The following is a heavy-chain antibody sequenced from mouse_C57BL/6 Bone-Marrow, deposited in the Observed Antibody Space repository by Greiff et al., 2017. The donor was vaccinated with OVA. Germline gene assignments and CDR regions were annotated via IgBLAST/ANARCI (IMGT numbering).Heavy chain of an antibody. J-gene: IGHJ1*03. CDR2: IYPGNSDT. D-gene: IGHD2-4*01. V-gene: IGHV1-5*01. CDR3: LYYDSECYFDV. CDR1: GYTFTSYW. Sequence: VQLQQSGTVLARPGASVKMSCKTSGYTFTSYWMHWVKQRPGQGLEWIGAIYPGNSDTSYNQKFKGKAKLTAVTSASTSYMELSSLSNEDSAVYYCLYYDSECYFDVWGTGTTVTVSS.